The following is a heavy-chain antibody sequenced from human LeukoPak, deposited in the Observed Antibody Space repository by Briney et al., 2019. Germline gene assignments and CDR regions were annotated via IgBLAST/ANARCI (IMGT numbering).Heavy chain of an antibody. D-gene: IGHD2-2*01. CDR3: ARGLPATASY. Sequence: SETLSLTCTVSGGSISSYYWSWIRQPPGKGLEWIGYIYYSGSTNYNPSLKSRVTISVDTSKNQFSLKLSSVTAADTAVYYCARGLPATASYWGQGTLVTVSS. V-gene: IGHV4-59*01. J-gene: IGHJ4*02. CDR2: IYYSGST. CDR1: GGSISSYY.